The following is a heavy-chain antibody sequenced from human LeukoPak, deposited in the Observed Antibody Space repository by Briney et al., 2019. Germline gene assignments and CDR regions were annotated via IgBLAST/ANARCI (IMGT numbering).Heavy chain of an antibody. Sequence: GGSLRLSCAASGYYFSRYWMHWVRQAPGEGLVWVSRISTDGSSTTYADSVKGRFTISRDNAKNSLYLQMNSLRAEDTAVYYCARTKRGAVVVAALYGMDVWGQGTTVTVSS. J-gene: IGHJ6*02. CDR1: GYYFSRYW. CDR2: ISTDGSST. D-gene: IGHD2-15*01. V-gene: IGHV3-74*01. CDR3: ARTKRGAVVVAALYGMDV.